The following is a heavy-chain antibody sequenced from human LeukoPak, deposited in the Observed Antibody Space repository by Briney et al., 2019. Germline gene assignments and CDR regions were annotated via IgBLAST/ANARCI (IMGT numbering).Heavy chain of an antibody. CDR3: ARVSTTKLWWYYYGMDV. Sequence: TETLSLTCTVSGGSISSYYWSWIRQPPGKGLEWIGYIYYSGSTNYNPSLKSRVTISVDTSKNQFSLKLSSVTAADTAVYYCARVSTTKLWWYYYGMDVWGQGTTVTVSS. CDR1: GGSISSYY. CDR2: IYYSGST. D-gene: IGHD5-18*01. V-gene: IGHV4-59*01. J-gene: IGHJ6*02.